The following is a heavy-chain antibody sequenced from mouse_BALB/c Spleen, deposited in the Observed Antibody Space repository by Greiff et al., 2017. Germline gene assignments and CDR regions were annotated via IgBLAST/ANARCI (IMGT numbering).Heavy chain of an antibody. CDR3: ARGYGYYYFDD. CDR1: GFTFSDYG. V-gene: IGHV5-15*02. J-gene: IGHJ2*01. CDR2: ISNLAYSI. Sequence: EVKLMESGGGLVQPGGSRKLSCAASGFTFSDYGMAWVRQAPGKGPEWVAFISNLAYSIYYADTVTGRFTISRENDKNTLYLEMSSLRSEDTAMYYCARGYGYYYFDDWGQGTTLTVSS. D-gene: IGHD1-2*01.